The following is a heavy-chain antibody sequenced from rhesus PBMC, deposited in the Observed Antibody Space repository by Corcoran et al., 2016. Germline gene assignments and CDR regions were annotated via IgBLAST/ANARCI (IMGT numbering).Heavy chain of an antibody. CDR2: IDPSDSDT. V-gene: IGHV5-2*01. Sequence: ELQLVQSGAEVKRPGESLKIPCKNSGYSFTSYCISWGRNMPGKGLEWMGAIDPSDSDTRYSPSFQGQVTISADKSISTAYLQWSSLKASDSATYYCAKVSSGWSRSYFDYWGQGVLVTVSS. D-gene: IGHD6S26*01. CDR3: AKVSSGWSRSYFDY. J-gene: IGHJ4*01. CDR1: GYSFTSYC.